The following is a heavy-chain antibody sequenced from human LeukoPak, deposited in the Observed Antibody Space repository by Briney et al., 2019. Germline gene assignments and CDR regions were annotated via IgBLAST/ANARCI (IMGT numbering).Heavy chain of an antibody. Sequence: GGSLRLSCTASGLSFSSYVMHWVRQAPGKGLECVSAISSNGDSAYYADSVRGRFTISRDNSENSVYLQLSSLRFEDTAMYYCVKSPHYNDYVFDHWGQGTLVTVSS. V-gene: IGHV3-64*03. J-gene: IGHJ4*02. D-gene: IGHD4/OR15-4a*01. CDR2: ISSNGDSA. CDR3: VKSPHYNDYVFDH. CDR1: GLSFSSYV.